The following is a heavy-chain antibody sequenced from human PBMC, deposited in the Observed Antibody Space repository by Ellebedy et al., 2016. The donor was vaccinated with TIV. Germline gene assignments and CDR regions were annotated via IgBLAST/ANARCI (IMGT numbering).Heavy chain of an antibody. Sequence: GESLKISCAASGFTFSTYWMHWVRQAPGKGLVWVSRINSDGSNSNYADSVKGRFTISRDNAKNTLYLQMNSLRAEDTAVYYCASTLGNSLTTWGQGTLVTVSS. CDR2: INSDGSNS. J-gene: IGHJ5*02. V-gene: IGHV3-74*01. CDR3: ASTLGNSLTT. D-gene: IGHD3-16*01. CDR1: GFTFSTYW.